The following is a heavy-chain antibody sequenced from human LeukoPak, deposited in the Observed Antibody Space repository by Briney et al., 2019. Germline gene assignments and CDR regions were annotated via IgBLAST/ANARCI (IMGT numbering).Heavy chain of an antibody. CDR2: INTDGSST. CDR3: ARDSVYELDY. D-gene: IGHD5/OR15-5a*01. Sequence: QPGGSLRLSCVASGFTFSSHWMHWVRQAPGKGLVWVSRINTDGSSTNYADSVKGRFTISRDNAENTLFLLMNSLRAKDTAFYYCARDSVYELDYWGQGTLVTVSS. CDR1: GFTFSSHW. J-gene: IGHJ4*02. V-gene: IGHV3-74*01.